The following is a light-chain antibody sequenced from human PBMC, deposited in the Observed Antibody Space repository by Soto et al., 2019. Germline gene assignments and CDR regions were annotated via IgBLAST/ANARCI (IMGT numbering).Light chain of an antibody. J-gene: IGKJ3*01. CDR2: ASS. V-gene: IGKV1-12*01. CDR3: QQANTFPIP. CDR1: QDILSW. Sequence: DIQMTQSPSSVSASVGDTVTITCRASQDILSWLAWYQQKPGEAPRLLIYASSNLQSGVPSRFSGSRSGPDFTLTSISLQPEDFATYYCQQANTFPIPFGPGTRLDIK.